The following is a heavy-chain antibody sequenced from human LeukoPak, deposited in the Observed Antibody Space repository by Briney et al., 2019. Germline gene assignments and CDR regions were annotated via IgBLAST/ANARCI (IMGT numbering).Heavy chain of an antibody. CDR2: ISGSGGST. Sequence: GGSLRLSCAASGFTFSSYAMSWVRQAPGKGLEWVSAISGSGGSTYYADSVKGRFTISGDNSKNTLYLQMNSLRAEDTAVYYCAKDRAIFGVVINEFDYWGQGTLVTVSS. CDR3: AKDRAIFGVVINEFDY. D-gene: IGHD3-3*01. J-gene: IGHJ4*02. V-gene: IGHV3-23*01. CDR1: GFTFSSYA.